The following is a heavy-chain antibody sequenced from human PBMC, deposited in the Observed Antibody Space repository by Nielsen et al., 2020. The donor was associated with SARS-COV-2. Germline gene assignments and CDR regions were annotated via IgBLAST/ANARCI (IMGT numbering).Heavy chain of an antibody. Sequence: WIRQPPGKGLEWIGYIYYSGSTNYNPSLKSRVTISVDTSKNQFSLKLSSVTAADTAVYYCARYWKYGSGTLDAFDIWGQGTMVTVSS. V-gene: IGHV4-59*12. CDR2: IYYSGST. D-gene: IGHD3-10*01. CDR3: ARYWKYGSGTLDAFDI. J-gene: IGHJ3*02.